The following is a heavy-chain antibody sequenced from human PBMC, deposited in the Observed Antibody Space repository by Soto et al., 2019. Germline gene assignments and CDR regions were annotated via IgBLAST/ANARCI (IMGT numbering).Heavy chain of an antibody. CDR1: GFTFSSYA. CDR3: ARGDRVDYYGSGSYLGGMDV. V-gene: IGHV3-23*01. J-gene: IGHJ6*02. Sequence: GGSLRLSCAASGFTFSSYAMSWVRQAPGKGLEWVSAISGSGGSTYYADSVKGRFTISRDNSKKTLYLQMNSLRIEDTAVYYCARGDRVDYYGSGSYLGGMDVWGQATTVTVSS. CDR2: ISGSGGST. D-gene: IGHD3-10*01.